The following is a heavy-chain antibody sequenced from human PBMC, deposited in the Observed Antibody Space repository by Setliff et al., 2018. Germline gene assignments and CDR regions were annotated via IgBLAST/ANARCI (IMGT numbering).Heavy chain of an antibody. D-gene: IGHD3-22*01. Sequence: PGGSLRLSCAASGFTFSSYAMHWVRQAPGKGLEWVAVISYDGSNKYYADSVKGRFTISRDNSKNTLYLQMNSLRAEDTAVYYCARGDSSGYYYVQEVFIDYWGQGTRVTVS. CDR3: ARGDSSGYYYVQEVFIDY. CDR1: GFTFSSYA. CDR2: ISYDGSNK. J-gene: IGHJ4*02. V-gene: IGHV3-30*04.